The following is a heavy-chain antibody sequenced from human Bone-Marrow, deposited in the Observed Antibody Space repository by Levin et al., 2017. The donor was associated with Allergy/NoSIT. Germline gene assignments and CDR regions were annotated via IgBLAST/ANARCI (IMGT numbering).Heavy chain of an antibody. J-gene: IGHJ4*02. CDR3: ARLLYKSGLWFGELPWGDFDY. CDR1: GGSISSSSYY. V-gene: IGHV4-39*01. Sequence: HSQTLSLTCTVSGGSISSSSYYWGWIRQPPGKGLEWIGSIYYSGSTYYNPSLKSRVTISVDTSKNQFSLKLSSVTAADTAVYYCARLLYKSGLWFGELPWGDFDYWGQGTLVTVSS. CDR2: IYYSGST. D-gene: IGHD3-10*01.